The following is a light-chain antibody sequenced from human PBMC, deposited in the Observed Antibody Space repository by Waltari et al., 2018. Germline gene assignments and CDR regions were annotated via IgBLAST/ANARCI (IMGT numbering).Light chain of an antibody. Sequence: QSVLTQPPSVSGAPGQKVTISCTGSCPNLAASYDVHGYQQPPQPAPKLLIYGSSTRPLGVPDRFFGSTSGTSASLAITGLQAEDEADYYCQSYDTSLSVVFGGGTKLTVL. CDR1: CPNLAASYD. J-gene: IGLJ3*02. CDR2: GSS. V-gene: IGLV1-40*01. CDR3: QSYDTSLSVV.